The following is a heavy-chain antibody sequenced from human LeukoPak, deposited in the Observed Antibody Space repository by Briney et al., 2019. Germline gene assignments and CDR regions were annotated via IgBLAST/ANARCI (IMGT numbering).Heavy chain of an antibody. CDR3: ASGYSYGYGYFDY. CDR2: ISSSGSTI. J-gene: IGHJ4*02. D-gene: IGHD5-18*01. CDR1: GFTFSDYY. Sequence: PGGSLRLSCAAPGFTFSDYYMSWIRQAPGKGLEWVSYISSSGSTIYYADSVKGRFTISRDNAKNSLYLQMNSLRAEDTAVYYCASGYSYGYGYFDYWGQGTLVTVSS. V-gene: IGHV3-11*04.